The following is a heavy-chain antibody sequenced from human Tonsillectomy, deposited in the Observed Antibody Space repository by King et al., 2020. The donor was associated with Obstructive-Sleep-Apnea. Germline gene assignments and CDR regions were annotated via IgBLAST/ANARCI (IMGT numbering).Heavy chain of an antibody. J-gene: IGHJ4*02. CDR2: SSWNSGNI. D-gene: IGHD5-12*01. CDR3: AKCGYIGHEYFDY. Sequence: VQLVESGGGLVQPGRSLRLSCAASGYKFDDYAMHWVRQVPGKGLEWVSGSSWNSGNIGYSDSGKGRFTISRDNAKNSLYLQMNSLSAEDTALYYCAKCGYIGHEYFDYWGPGTLVTVSS. CDR1: GYKFDDYA. V-gene: IGHV3-9*01.